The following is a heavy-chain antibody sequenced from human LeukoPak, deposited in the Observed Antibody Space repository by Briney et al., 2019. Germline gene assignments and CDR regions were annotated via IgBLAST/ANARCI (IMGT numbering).Heavy chain of an antibody. CDR1: GFTFSSYG. J-gene: IGHJ4*02. CDR2: ISYDGSNK. V-gene: IGHV3-30*18. Sequence: GGSLRLSCAASGFTFSSYGMHWVRQAPGKGLEWVAVISYDGSNKYYADSVKGRFTIPRDNSKNTLYLQMNSLRAEDTAVYYCAKEGYDSSGYPSYFDYWGQGTLVTVSS. D-gene: IGHD3-22*01. CDR3: AKEGYDSSGYPSYFDY.